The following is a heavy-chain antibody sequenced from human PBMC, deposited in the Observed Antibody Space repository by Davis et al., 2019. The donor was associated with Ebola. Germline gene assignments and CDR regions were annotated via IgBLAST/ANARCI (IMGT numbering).Heavy chain of an antibody. J-gene: IGHJ6*02. CDR3: ARLTSYYYYGMDV. CDR2: IYYSGST. V-gene: IGHV4-34*01. Sequence: SETLSLTCAVYGGSFSGYYWSWIRQPPGKGLEWIGSIYYSGSTNYNPSLKSRVTISVDTSKNQFSLKLSSVTAADTAVYYCARLTSYYYYGMDVWGQGTTVTVSS. CDR1: GGSFSGYY.